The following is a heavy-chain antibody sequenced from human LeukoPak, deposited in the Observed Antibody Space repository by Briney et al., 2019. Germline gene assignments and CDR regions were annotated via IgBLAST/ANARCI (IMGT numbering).Heavy chain of an antibody. J-gene: IGHJ6*02. CDR3: ARVPGFPYGDSTYYYYGMDV. CDR2: ISAYNGNT. Sequence: ASVKVSCTASGYTFTSYGISWVRQAPGQGLEWIGWISAYNGNTNYAQKLQGRVTMTTDTSTSTAYMELRSLRSDDTAVYYCARVPGFPYGDSTYYYYGMDVWGQGTTVTVSS. CDR1: GYTFTSYG. V-gene: IGHV1-18*01. D-gene: IGHD4-17*01.